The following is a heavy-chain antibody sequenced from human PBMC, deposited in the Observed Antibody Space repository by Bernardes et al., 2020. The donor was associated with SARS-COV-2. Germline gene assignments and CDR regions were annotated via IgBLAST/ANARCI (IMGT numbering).Heavy chain of an antibody. V-gene: IGHV3-74*01. D-gene: IGHD3-16*01. J-gene: IGHJ6*02. CDR1: GFTFSTYW. Sequence: GSLRLSCAASGFTFSTYWMHWVRQAPGKGLVWVSRVGSDGSGTSYTDSVKGRFTISRDNSKNTLYLQMNSLRAEDPAVYYCANSGGGGVWGQGTTVTVSS. CDR2: VGSDGSGT. CDR3: ANSGGGGV.